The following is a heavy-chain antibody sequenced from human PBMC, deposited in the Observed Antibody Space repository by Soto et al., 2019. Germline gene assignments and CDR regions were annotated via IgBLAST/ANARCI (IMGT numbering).Heavy chain of an antibody. CDR2: IYSSGSA. V-gene: IGHV4-4*07. D-gene: IGHD1-26*01. Sequence: PSETLSLTCTVSRASMYTYSWTWIRQPAGKGLQWIGHIYSSGSANYSPSLKSRVSMSVDSSKSQISLKLSSVTAADTAVYYCATIVGANDYWGQGTLVTISS. CDR1: RASMYTYS. J-gene: IGHJ4*02. CDR3: ATIVGANDY.